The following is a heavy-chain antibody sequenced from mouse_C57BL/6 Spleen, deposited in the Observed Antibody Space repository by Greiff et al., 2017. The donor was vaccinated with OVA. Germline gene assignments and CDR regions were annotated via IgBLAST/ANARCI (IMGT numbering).Heavy chain of an antibody. Sequence: EVQLQQSGAELVKPGASVKLSCTASGFNIKDYYMNWVNQRTEQGLEWIGRIDPADGETKSAPKFQGKATITADTSSNTAYLQLSSLKSEDTAVYYCAPYSNGAMDYWGQGTSLTVSS. CDR2: IDPADGET. CDR1: GFNIKDYY. J-gene: IGHJ4*01. CDR3: APYSNGAMDY. D-gene: IGHD2-5*01. V-gene: IGHV14-2*01.